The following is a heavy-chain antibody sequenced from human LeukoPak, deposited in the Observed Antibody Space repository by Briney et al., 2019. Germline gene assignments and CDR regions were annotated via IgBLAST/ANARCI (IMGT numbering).Heavy chain of an antibody. CDR3: TRDRGTYNWLDP. CDR1: GFTFSSYS. V-gene: IGHV3-73*01. J-gene: IGHJ5*02. Sequence: PGGSLRLSCAASGFTFSSYSMNWVRQASGKGLEWVGLIDRPAKSYATAYGASVGGRFTISRGDSKNTAYLQMDSLKTEDTALYYCTRDRGTYNWLDPWGQGTLVTVSS. CDR2: IDRPAKSYAT. D-gene: IGHD1-26*01.